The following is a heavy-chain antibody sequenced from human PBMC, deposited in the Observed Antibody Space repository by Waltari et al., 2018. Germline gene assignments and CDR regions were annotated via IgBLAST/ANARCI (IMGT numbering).Heavy chain of an antibody. CDR2: YDPEDGET. CDR3: ATDHHRDSGYDI. V-gene: IGHV1-24*01. CDR1: GYTLTDLS. J-gene: IGHJ4*02. D-gene: IGHD5-12*01. Sequence: QVQLVQSGAEVKKPGPSVKVSCKVSGYTLTDLSVHWVRQAPGKGLEWMGGYDPEDGETVSAQIFQGRFSMTEDTSTDTAYMELSSLRSEDAAVYFCATDHHRDSGYDIWGQGTLVTVSS.